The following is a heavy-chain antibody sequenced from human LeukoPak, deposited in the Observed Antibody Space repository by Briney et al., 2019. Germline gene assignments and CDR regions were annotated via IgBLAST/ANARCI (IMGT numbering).Heavy chain of an antibody. J-gene: IGHJ4*02. D-gene: IGHD4-23*01. CDR1: GYTFTGYY. V-gene: IGHV1-2*02. CDR2: INPSSGGT. Sequence: ASVTVSCKASGYTFTGYYMHWVRQAPGQGLEWMGWINPSSGGTNYAQKFQGRVTMTRDTSISTAYMELSRLRSDDTAVYYCARDRWSPSSSHCFDYWGQGTLVTVSS. CDR3: ARDRWSPSSSHCFDY.